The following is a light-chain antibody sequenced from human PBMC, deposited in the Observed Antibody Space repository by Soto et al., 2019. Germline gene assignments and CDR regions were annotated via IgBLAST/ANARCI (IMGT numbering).Light chain of an antibody. Sequence: QSALTQPASVSGSPGQSITISCTGTSSDVGGYNFVSWYQQHPGKAPKLMIYDVSNRPSGVSNRFSGSKSGNTASLTISGLQAEDEADYYCTSYTNTNTQLFGGGTKLTVL. CDR2: DVS. J-gene: IGLJ2*01. CDR1: SSDVGGYNF. CDR3: TSYTNTNTQL. V-gene: IGLV2-14*03.